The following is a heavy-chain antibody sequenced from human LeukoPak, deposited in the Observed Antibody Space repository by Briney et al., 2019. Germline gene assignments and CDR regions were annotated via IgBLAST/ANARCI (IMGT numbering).Heavy chain of an antibody. J-gene: IGHJ4*02. CDR3: ARGGKATVVTM. V-gene: IGHV4-4*07. Sequence: NPSGTPAPNRTGSGGSNNSYYWRWIREPARKGLEWIGRIYSSGSTNYNPSLKSRVSMSVDTSKNQFSLKLTSVTAADTAVYYCARGGKATVVTMWGQGILVTVSS. CDR1: GGSNNSYY. D-gene: IGHD4-23*01. CDR2: IYSSGST.